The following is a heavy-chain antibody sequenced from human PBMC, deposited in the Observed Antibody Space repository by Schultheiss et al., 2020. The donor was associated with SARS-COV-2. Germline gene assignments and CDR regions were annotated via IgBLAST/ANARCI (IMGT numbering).Heavy chain of an antibody. Sequence: ASVKVSCKASGYTFTSYGISWVRQAPGQGLEWMGWISAYNGNTNYAQKLQGRVTMTRDTSISTAYMELSRLRSDDTAVYYCARSSTPLRYFDPWGQGTLVTVSS. J-gene: IGHJ5*02. CDR1: GYTFTSYG. V-gene: IGHV1-18*01. D-gene: IGHD3-9*01. CDR2: ISAYNGNT. CDR3: ARSSTPLRYFDP.